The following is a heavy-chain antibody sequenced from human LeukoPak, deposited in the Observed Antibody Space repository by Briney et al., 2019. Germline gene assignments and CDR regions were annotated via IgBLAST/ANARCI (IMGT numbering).Heavy chain of an antibody. D-gene: IGHD5-24*01. CDR1: GFTFSSYC. CDR2: IKQDGSEK. J-gene: IGHJ4*02. CDR3: ARVDGYKLYYFDY. V-gene: IGHV3-7*01. Sequence: GRSLRLSCAASGFTFSSYCMHWVRQAPGNGLELVADIKQDGSEKYYVDSVKGRFTISRAKSKNTLYLKMNSLRAEDTAVYYCARVDGYKLYYFDYWGQGTLVTVSS.